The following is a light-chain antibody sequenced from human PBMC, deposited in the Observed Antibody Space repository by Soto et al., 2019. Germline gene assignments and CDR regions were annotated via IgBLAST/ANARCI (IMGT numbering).Light chain of an antibody. J-gene: IGKJ5*01. V-gene: IGKV3-11*01. CDR1: QNIGNQ. CDR2: GAS. Sequence: IVMTQSPGTLSVSPGERSTPSCRASQNIGNQVGWYQQKPGQAPRLLIYGASTRATGIPARFSGSGSGTDFTLTISSLEPEDFAVYYCQQRSNWPPSITFGQGTRLEIK. CDR3: QQRSNWPPSIT.